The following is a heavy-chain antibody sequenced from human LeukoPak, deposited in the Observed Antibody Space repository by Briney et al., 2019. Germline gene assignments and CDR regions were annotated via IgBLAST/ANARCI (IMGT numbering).Heavy chain of an antibody. D-gene: IGHD3-16*01. CDR3: AKSAVAVGLGAFDV. CDR1: GFTFSIYT. Sequence: GGSLRLSCAASGFTFSIYTMSWVRQAPGKGLEWVSAINQGGDTSYAASVKGHFTISRDNYKNTLYLQMNSLRLEDTAVYYCAKSAVAVGLGAFDVWGRGTVVTVSS. V-gene: IGHV3-23*01. J-gene: IGHJ3*01. CDR2: INQGGDT.